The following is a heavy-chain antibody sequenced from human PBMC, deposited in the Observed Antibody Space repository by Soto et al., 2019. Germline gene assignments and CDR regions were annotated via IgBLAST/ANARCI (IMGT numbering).Heavy chain of an antibody. J-gene: IGHJ4*02. V-gene: IGHV4-59*01. D-gene: IGHD3-9*01. CDR2: IYYSGST. CDR1: GGSISSYY. Sequence: SETLSLTCTVSGGSISSYYWSWIRQPPGKGLEWIGYIYYSGSTNYNPSLKSRVTISVDTSKNQFSLKLSSVTAADTAVYYCAGLGTWDILTGYYQYFDYWGVGALVTMTS. CDR3: AGLGTWDILTGYYQYFDY.